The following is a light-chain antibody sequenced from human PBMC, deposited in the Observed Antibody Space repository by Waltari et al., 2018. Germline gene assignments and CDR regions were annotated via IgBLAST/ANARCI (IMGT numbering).Light chain of an antibody. CDR2: VNSDGSH. J-gene: IGLJ3*02. V-gene: IGLV4-69*01. CDR1: SGHSSNV. CDR3: QTGGHGTWV. Sequence: QLVLTQSPSASASLGASVKLTCTLSSGHSSNVIAWLQQQPEKGPRYLMNVNSDGSHNKGDAIPDRFAGSSSGAERYLTISSLQSEDEADYYGQTGGHGTWVFGGGTKLTVL.